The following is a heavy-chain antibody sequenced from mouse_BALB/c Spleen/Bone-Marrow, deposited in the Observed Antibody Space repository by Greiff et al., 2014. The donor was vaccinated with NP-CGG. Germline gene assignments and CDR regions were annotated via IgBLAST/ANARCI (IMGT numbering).Heavy chain of an antibody. D-gene: IGHD1-1*01. CDR3: ARGDYYGKGGAMDY. Sequence: QVQLQQSGAELAKPGASVKMFCKASGYTFTRYWIHWVKPGPGQGLEWIGYINPSTGYTEYNQKFKDKATFTADKSSSTAYMQLSSLTSEDSAVYYCARGDYYGKGGAMDYWGQGTSVTVSS. CDR2: INPSTGYT. J-gene: IGHJ4*01. CDR1: GYTFTRYW. V-gene: IGHV1-7*01.